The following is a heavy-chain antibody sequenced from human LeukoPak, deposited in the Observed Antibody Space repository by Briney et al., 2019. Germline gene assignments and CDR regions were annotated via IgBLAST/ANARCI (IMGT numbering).Heavy chain of an antibody. CDR1: GFTFDDYA. J-gene: IGHJ4*02. CDR2: ISWNSGSI. CDR3: AKGAPRLYIAAAGYFDY. V-gene: IGHV3-9*01. D-gene: IGHD6-13*01. Sequence: GGSLRLSCAASGFTFDDYAMHWVRQAPGKGLEWVSGISWNSGSIGYADSVKGRFTISRDNAKNSLYLQMNSLRAEDTALYYCAKGAPRLYIAAAGYFDYWGQGTLVTVSS.